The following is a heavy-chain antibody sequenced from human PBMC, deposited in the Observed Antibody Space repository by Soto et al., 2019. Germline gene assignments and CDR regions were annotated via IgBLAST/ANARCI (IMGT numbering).Heavy chain of an antibody. J-gene: IGHJ6*02. Sequence: GGSLRLSCAASGFTFSSYSMNWVRQAPGKGLEWVSYISSSSSTIYYADSVKGRFTISRDNAKNSLYLQMNSLRDEDTAAYYCARPPPYCSSTSCSLFYYYYGMDVWGQGTTVTVSS. CDR1: GFTFSSYS. CDR3: ARPPPYCSSTSCSLFYYYYGMDV. CDR2: ISSSSSTI. V-gene: IGHV3-48*02. D-gene: IGHD2-2*01.